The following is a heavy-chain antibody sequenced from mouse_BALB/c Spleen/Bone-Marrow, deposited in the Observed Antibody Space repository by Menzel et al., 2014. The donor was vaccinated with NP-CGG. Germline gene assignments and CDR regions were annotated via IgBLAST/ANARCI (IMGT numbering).Heavy chain of an antibody. Sequence: EVQLQESGPELVKPGASMKISCKASGYSFTGYTINWVKQSHGKNLEWIGLINPYKGGTSYNQKFKDKATLTVDKSSSTAYMELXXXXXXXXXXXXXXXXXXXXGXXXXXGQGTTLTVSS. V-gene: IGHV1S103*01. CDR3: XXXXXXXGXXXX. CDR1: GYSFTGYT. CDR2: INPYKGGT. J-gene: IGHJ2*01.